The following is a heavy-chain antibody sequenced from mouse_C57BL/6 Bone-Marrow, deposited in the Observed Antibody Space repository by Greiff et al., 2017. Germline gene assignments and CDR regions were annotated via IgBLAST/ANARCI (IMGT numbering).Heavy chain of an antibody. CDR1: GFTFSDYY. J-gene: IGHJ1*03. CDR3: ARRNYYGSSGYFDV. CDR2: ISNGGGST. V-gene: IGHV5-12*01. D-gene: IGHD1-1*01. Sequence: DVHLVESGGGLVQPGGSLKLSCAASGFTFSDYYMYWVRQTPEKRLEWVAYISNGGGSTYYPDTVKGRFTISRDNAKNTLYLQMSRLKSEDTAMYYCARRNYYGSSGYFDVWGTGTTVTVSS.